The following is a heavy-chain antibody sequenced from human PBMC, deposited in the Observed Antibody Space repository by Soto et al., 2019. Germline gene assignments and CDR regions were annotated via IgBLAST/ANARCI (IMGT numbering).Heavy chain of an antibody. J-gene: IGHJ4*02. CDR1: GFTFITSW. V-gene: IGHV3-7*01. Sequence: GSLRLSCAASGFTFITSWMYGVRQTPGKGLEWVANINQDGSEKNYVDSVKGRFTISRDNAKNSLFLQMSRLPAEDSGLYYCTRYLDYWGQGTLVTVSS. CDR3: TRYLDY. CDR2: INQDGSEK.